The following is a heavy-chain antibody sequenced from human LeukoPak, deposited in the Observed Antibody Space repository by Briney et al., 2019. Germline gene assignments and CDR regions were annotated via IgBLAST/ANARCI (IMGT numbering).Heavy chain of an antibody. CDR3: ARGDSSPYYYFDY. CDR1: GYTFTGYY. V-gene: IGHV1-2*02. Sequence: ASVKVSCKASGYTFTGYYLHWVRQAPGQGLEWMGWINPISGDTNYAQKCQGSVTMTRDTSISTAYMELSSLRSDDTAVFYCARGDSSPYYYFDYWGEGTLVTVSS. CDR2: INPISGDT. D-gene: IGHD3-22*01. J-gene: IGHJ4*02.